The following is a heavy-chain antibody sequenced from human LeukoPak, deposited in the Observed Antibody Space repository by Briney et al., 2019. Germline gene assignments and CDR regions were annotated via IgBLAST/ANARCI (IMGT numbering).Heavy chain of an antibody. CDR1: SDSISTYY. J-gene: IGHJ4*02. Sequence: PSETLSLTCTVSSDSISTYYWSWIRQPAGKGLEWIGRIYTSGSTNYNPSLKSRVPMSVDTSKNQFSLKLSSVTAADTAVYYCASTSDSGGYYYDYWGQGTLVTVSS. V-gene: IGHV4-4*07. CDR3: ASTSDSGGYYYDY. CDR2: IYTSGST. D-gene: IGHD3-22*01.